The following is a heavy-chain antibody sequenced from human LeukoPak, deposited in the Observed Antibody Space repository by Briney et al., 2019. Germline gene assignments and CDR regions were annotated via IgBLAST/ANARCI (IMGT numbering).Heavy chain of an antibody. J-gene: IGHJ4*02. CDR2: INPSGGGT. CDR3: ARGQNKCLGH. CDR1: GYTFTNYF. Sequence: ASVKVSCKASGYTFTNYFMHWVRQAPGQGLEWMGVINPSGGGTTYAQRFQGRVTMTRDTSTSTVHMELSSLRSEDAAVYYCARGQNKCLGHWGQGTLVTVSS. D-gene: IGHD2/OR15-2a*01. V-gene: IGHV1-46*01.